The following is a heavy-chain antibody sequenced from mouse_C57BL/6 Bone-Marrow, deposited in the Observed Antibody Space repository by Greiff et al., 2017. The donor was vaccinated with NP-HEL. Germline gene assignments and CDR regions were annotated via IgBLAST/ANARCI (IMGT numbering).Heavy chain of an antibody. CDR2: IYPGDGDT. J-gene: IGHJ3*01. V-gene: IGHV1-80*01. CDR1: GYAFSSYW. Sequence: VKLMESGAELVKPGASVKISCKASGYAFSSYWMNWVKQRPGKGLEWIGQIYPGDGDTNYNGKFKGKATLTADKSSSTAYMQLSSLTSEDSAVYFCAGDSSGPFAYWGQGTLVTVSA. D-gene: IGHD3-2*02. CDR3: AGDSSGPFAY.